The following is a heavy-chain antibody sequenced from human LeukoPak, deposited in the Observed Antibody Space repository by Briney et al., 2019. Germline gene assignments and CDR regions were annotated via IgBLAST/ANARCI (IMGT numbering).Heavy chain of an antibody. CDR2: INPNSGGT. CDR3: ARKSGSINWFDP. V-gene: IGHV1-2*06. Sequence: ASVKVSCKASGYTFTGYYMHWVRQAPGQGLEWMGRINPNSGGTNYAQKFQGRVTMTRDTSISTAYMELNRLRSDDTAVYYCARKSGSINWFDPWGQGTLVTVSS. D-gene: IGHD1-26*01. J-gene: IGHJ5*02. CDR1: GYTFTGYY.